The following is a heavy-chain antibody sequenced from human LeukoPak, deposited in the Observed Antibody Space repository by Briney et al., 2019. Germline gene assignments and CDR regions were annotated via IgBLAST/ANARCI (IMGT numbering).Heavy chain of an antibody. CDR2: ISGSGGHT. CDR1: GFTFSSYA. CDR3: AKGEGCTGFTCSYYFDY. V-gene: IGHV3-23*01. D-gene: IGHD2-8*02. Sequence: GGSLRLSCTVSGFTFSSYAMSWVRQGPGKGLEWGSAISGSGGHTYYADSVKGRFTISRDNSKNTLSVQMNSLRAEDTAVYYCAKGEGCTGFTCSYYFDYWGQGTLVTVSS. J-gene: IGHJ4*02.